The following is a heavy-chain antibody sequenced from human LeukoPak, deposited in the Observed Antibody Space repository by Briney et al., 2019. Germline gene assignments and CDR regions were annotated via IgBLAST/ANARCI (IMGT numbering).Heavy chain of an antibody. CDR1: GYTFTSYG. CDR3: ARDPRYDSSGYYYFDY. CDR2: ISAYNGNT. D-gene: IGHD3-22*01. J-gene: IGHJ4*02. V-gene: IGHV1-18*01. Sequence: ASVKVSCKASGYTFTSYGISWVRQAPGQGLEWMGWISAYNGNTNYAQKLQGRVTMTTDTSTSTAYMELSSLRSEDTAVYYCARDPRYDSSGYYYFDYWGQGTLVTVSS.